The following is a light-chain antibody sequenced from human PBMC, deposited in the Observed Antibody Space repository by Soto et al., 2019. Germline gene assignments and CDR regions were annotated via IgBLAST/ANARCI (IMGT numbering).Light chain of an antibody. V-gene: IGLV2-8*01. CDR3: SSYAGSNNLKV. Sequence: QSALTQPPSASGSPGQSVTISCTAPSSDLGGYNYVSWYQQHPGKAPKLMIYEVTKRPSGVPDRFSGSKSGNTASLTVSGLQAEDEADYYCSSYAGSNNLKVFGTGTKVTVL. CDR2: EVT. J-gene: IGLJ1*01. CDR1: SSDLGGYNY.